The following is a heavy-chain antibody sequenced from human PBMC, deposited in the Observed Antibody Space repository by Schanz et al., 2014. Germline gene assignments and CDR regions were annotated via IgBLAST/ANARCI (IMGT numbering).Heavy chain of an antibody. Sequence: QVQLQESGPGLVKPSGTLSLTCAVSGGFISSINWWSWVRQSPGKGLDWIGEIFHTGSTKYNPSLKSRVTVSVDKPKNQFSLKLNSVTAADTAVYYCATVSYDFWSGKDYYAFHMDVWGKGTTVTVSS. CDR3: ATVSYDFWSGKDYYAFHMDV. V-gene: IGHV4-4*02. CDR2: IFHTGST. CDR1: GGFISSINW. D-gene: IGHD3-3*01. J-gene: IGHJ6*03.